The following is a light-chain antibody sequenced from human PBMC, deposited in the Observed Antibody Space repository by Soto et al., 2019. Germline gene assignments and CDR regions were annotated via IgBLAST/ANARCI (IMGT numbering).Light chain of an antibody. CDR2: GAS. V-gene: IGKV3-20*01. CDR3: QQYGSSPVT. Sequence: EIVLTQSPGTLSLSPGERATLSCRASQSVSSSYLAWYQQKPGQAPRLLIYGASSRATGIPDRFSGSGSGTDFTLTISRLEPEDYAVYYCQQYGSSPVTFCGGTKVDIK. CDR1: QSVSSSY. J-gene: IGKJ4*01.